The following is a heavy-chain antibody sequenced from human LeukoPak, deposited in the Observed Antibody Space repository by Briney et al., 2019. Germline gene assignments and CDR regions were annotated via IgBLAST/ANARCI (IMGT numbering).Heavy chain of an antibody. V-gene: IGHV3-66*02. CDR2: IYSGGNT. Sequence: GSLRLSCAASGFTVSSNYMSWGRPAPGKGLEWVSVIYSGGNTYYADSVKGRFTISRDNSKNTLYLQVNSLRAEDTAVYFCARNLDTAMVFEYWGQGTLVTVSS. CDR3: ARNLDTAMVFEY. CDR1: GFTVSSNY. D-gene: IGHD5-18*01. J-gene: IGHJ4*02.